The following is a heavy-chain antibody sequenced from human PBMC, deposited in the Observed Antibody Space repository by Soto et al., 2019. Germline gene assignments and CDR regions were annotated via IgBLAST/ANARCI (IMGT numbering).Heavy chain of an antibody. Sequence: PGGSLRLSCAASGFTFSTYAIHWVRQAPGKGLEWAAFISYDGNNKNYADSVKGRFTISRDNSKNTVYLQMNSLTAEDTAEYYCARSYKSGWYYFDYWGQGTLVTVSS. CDR1: GFTFSTYA. J-gene: IGHJ4*02. V-gene: IGHV3-30-3*01. D-gene: IGHD6-19*01. CDR2: ISYDGNNK. CDR3: ARSYKSGWYYFDY.